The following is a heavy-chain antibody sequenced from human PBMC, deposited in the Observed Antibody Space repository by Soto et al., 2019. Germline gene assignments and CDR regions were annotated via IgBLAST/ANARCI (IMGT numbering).Heavy chain of an antibody. J-gene: IGHJ5*02. CDR1: GFTFGDAW. Sequence: EVQLVESGGGWVKPGGSLTLSCVASGFTFGDAWMNWVRQAAGKGLEWVGHVKTKSEGETTDYAAPVKGRFTIWRDDSTNTLYLQMNSLKSEHTGKYLCTTLGPSWGQGTQVTVSS. V-gene: IGHV3-15*07. CDR3: TTLGPS. CDR2: VKTKSEGETT.